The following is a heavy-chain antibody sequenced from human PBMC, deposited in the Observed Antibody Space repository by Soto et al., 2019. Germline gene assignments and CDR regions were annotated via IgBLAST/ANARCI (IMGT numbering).Heavy chain of an antibody. J-gene: IGHJ3*02. V-gene: IGHV3-23*01. CDR2: ISGSGGST. CDR3: AAYYGDYLDAFDI. CDR1: GFTFSSYA. Sequence: GGSLRLSCAASGFTFSSYAMSWVRQAPGKGLEWVSAISGSGGSTYYADSVKGRFTISRDNSKNTLYLQMNSLRAEDTAVYYCAAYYGDYLDAFDIWGQGTMVTVSS. D-gene: IGHD4-17*01.